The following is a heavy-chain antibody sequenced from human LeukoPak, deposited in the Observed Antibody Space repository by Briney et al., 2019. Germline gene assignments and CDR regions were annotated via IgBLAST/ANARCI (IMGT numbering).Heavy chain of an antibody. D-gene: IGHD3-3*01. CDR2: INHSGST. Sequence: SDTLTLTCAVYGGSFSGYYWSWIRQPPGKGLEWIGEINHSGSTNYNPSLTRRVTISVDTSKNQFSLKLSSVTAADTAVYYCARDNVLRFLEWPRGWFDPWGQGTLVTVSS. V-gene: IGHV4-34*01. CDR3: ARDNVLRFLEWPRGWFDP. J-gene: IGHJ5*02. CDR1: GGSFSGYY.